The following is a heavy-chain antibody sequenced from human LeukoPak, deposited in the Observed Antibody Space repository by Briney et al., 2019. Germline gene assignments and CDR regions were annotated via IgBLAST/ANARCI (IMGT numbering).Heavy chain of an antibody. CDR1: GFTFSSYS. V-gene: IGHV3-21*01. Sequence: PGGSLRLSCAASGFTFSSYSMNWVRQAPGKGLEWVSSISFSGSYIYYADSLKGRITISRDNAKNSLFLQMDSLTAEDTAVYYCARDQRGTVAGVLVFDYWGQGTLVTVSS. J-gene: IGHJ4*02. D-gene: IGHD6-19*01. CDR2: ISFSGSYI. CDR3: ARDQRGTVAGVLVFDY.